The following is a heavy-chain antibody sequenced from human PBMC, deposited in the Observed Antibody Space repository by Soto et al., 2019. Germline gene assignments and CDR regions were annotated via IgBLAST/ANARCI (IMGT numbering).Heavy chain of an antibody. CDR3: VRTAYYNGMDV. V-gene: IGHV3-74*01. J-gene: IGHJ6*02. CDR1: GFTFSNYW. D-gene: IGHD5-18*01. CDR2: IKDDGSSI. Sequence: EVQLVESGGGLVQPGGSLRLSCAASGFTFSNYWMHWVRQGPGKGLVWLSHIKDDGSSISYADSVKGRITISRDNGKNTLYVEMHSLRADDTGVYYCVRTAYYNGMDVWGQGTTVTVSS.